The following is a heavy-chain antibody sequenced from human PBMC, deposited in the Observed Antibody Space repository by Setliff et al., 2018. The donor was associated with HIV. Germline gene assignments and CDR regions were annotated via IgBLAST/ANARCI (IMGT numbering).Heavy chain of an antibody. CDR2: INPNSGDA. J-gene: IGHJ5*02. Sequence: ASVKVSCKASGYTFIGHYIHWVRQAPGQGLEWMGWINPNSGDAKYAQKFQDRVSLTRDTSLSTAYMELSSLTSDDTAIYYCARDMFEIWERSLARGDEFDPWGQGSLVTVSS. CDR3: ARDMFEIWERSLARGDEFDP. D-gene: IGHD3-10*02. V-gene: IGHV1-2*02. CDR1: GYTFIGHY.